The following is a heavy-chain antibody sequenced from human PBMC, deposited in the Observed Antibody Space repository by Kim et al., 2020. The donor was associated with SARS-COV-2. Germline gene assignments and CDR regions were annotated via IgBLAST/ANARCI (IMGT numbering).Heavy chain of an antibody. CDR1: GGSISSYY. D-gene: IGHD3-9*01. CDR3: ARGGYYDILTGYFPYYYYYGMDV. V-gene: IGHV4-59*01. Sequence: SETLSLTCTVSGGSISSYYWSWIQQPPGKGLEWIGYIYYSGSTNYNPSLKSRVTISVDTSKNQFSLKLSSVTAADTAVYYCARGGYYDILTGYFPYYYYYGMDVWGQGTTVTVSS. J-gene: IGHJ6*02. CDR2: IYYSGST.